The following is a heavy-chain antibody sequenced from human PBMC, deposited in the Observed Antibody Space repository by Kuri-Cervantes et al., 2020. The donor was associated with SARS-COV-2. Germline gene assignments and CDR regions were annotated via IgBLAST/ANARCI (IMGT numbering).Heavy chain of an antibody. D-gene: IGHD3-3*01. CDR2: IYHSGST. J-gene: IGHJ6*03. CDR1: GYSISSGYY. CDR3: ARGSYDFWSGFLGKTDYVDV. V-gene: IGHV4-38-2*01. Sequence: SETLSLTCAVSGYSISSGYYWGWIRQPPGKGLEWIGSIYHSGSTYYNPSLKSRVTISVDTSKNQFSLKLSSVTAADTAVYYCARGSYDFWSGFLGKTDYVDVWGKGTTVTVSS.